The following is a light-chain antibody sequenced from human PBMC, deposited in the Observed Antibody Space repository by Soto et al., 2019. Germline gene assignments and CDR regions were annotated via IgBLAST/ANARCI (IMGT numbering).Light chain of an antibody. CDR3: QQSYTTRPIT. J-gene: IGKJ5*01. Sequence: EIVMTQSPATLSVSPGERATLSCRASQSVSSNLAWYQQKPGQAPRLLIYGASTRATGIPARFSGSGSGTDFTLTISSLQPEDFATYYCQQSYTTRPITFGQGTRLEIK. V-gene: IGKV3-15*01. CDR1: QSVSSN. CDR2: GAS.